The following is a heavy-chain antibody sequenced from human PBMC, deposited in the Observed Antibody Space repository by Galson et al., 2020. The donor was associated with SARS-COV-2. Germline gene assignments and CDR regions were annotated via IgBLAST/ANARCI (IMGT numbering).Heavy chain of an antibody. CDR3: ARDSRTAWGSGSYYHGGYYYGMDV. CDR2: IYYSGST. Sequence: ASETLSLTCTVSGGSISSGGYYWSWIRQHPGKGLEWIGYIYYSGSTYYNPSLKSRVTISVDTSKNQFSLKLSSVTAADTAVYYCARDSRTAWGSGSYYHGGYYYGMDVWGQGTTVTVSS. V-gene: IGHV4-31*03. J-gene: IGHJ6*02. CDR1: GGSISSGGYY. D-gene: IGHD3-10*01.